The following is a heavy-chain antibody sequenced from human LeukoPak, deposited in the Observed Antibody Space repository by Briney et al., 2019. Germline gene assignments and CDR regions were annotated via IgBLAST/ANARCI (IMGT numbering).Heavy chain of an antibody. Sequence: GGALRLSCAASGFTFSSYGMHWVRQAPGKGLEWVAFIRYDGSNKYYADSVKGRFTISRDNSKNTLYLQMNSLRAEDTAVYYCAKDRNHRIAAAGPTSDYWGQGTLVTVSS. CDR3: AKDRNHRIAAAGPTSDY. CDR2: IRYDGSNK. V-gene: IGHV3-30*02. J-gene: IGHJ4*02. CDR1: GFTFSSYG. D-gene: IGHD6-13*01.